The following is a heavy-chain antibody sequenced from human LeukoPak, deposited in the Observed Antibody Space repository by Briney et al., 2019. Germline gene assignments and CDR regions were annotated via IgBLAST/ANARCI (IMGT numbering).Heavy chain of an antibody. CDR1: GFTFSRYW. CDR3: ARDRGNPYFDY. Sequence: GGSLRLSCAASGFTFSRYWMSWVRQAPGKGLEWVANIKQDGSEKYYVDSVKGRFTISRDNAKNSLYLQMNSLRAEDTAVYYCARDRGNPYFDYWGQGTLVTVSS. J-gene: IGHJ4*02. V-gene: IGHV3-7*01. CDR2: IKQDGSEK. D-gene: IGHD3-10*01.